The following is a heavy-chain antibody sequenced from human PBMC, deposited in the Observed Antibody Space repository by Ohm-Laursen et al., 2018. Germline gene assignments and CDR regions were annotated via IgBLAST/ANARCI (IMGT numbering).Heavy chain of an antibody. CDR3: ARQDSGDYYFDY. D-gene: IGHD4-17*01. CDR2: ISGSGGST. V-gene: IGHV3-23*01. J-gene: IGHJ4*02. Sequence: SLRLSCTASEFTFSSYAMSWVRQAPGRGLEWVSTISGSGGSTYYADSVKGRFTISRDNSKNTLYLQMNSLRAADTAVYYCARQDSGDYYFDYWGQGTLVTVSS. CDR1: EFTFSSYA.